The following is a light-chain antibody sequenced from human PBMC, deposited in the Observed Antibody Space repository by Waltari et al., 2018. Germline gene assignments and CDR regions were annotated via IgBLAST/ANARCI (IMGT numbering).Light chain of an antibody. CDR2: ETS. J-gene: IGLJ2*01. Sequence: QAVVTQEPSLTVSPGGTVTPTCGSSSGPVTRGHFPYWFQQKPGQAPRTLISETSNRLSWTPARFSGSLLGGKAALTLSDAQPDDDADYYCLLSYHDAVIFGGGTKLTVL. CDR1: SGPVTRGHF. V-gene: IGLV7-46*01. CDR3: LLSYHDAVI.